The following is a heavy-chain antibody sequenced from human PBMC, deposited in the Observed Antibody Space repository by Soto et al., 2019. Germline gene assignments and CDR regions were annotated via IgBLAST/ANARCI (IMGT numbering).Heavy chain of an antibody. CDR3: AKGKAHTMFAVDTLFDY. Sequence: PGGSLRRSCGASGLTFNSYAMTWVLHPPGQGQEWVSTSSVNGGSTYVADPVNGRSTHSRNNSKKTLYLQKNNLRAEDTAVYYFAKGKAHTMFAVDTLFDYWGQGTMVTVSS. J-gene: IGHJ4*02. V-gene: IGHV3-23*01. CDR2: SSVNGGST. CDR1: GLTFNSYA. D-gene: IGHD3-3*01.